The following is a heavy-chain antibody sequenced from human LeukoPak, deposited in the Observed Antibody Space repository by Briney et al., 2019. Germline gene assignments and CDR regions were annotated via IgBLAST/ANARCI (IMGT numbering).Heavy chain of an antibody. CDR1: GFTVSTKY. CDR2: IYSGGTT. J-gene: IGHJ6*02. D-gene: IGHD3-9*01. V-gene: IGHV3-53*04. Sequence: GGSLRLSCAASGFTVSTKYRSWVRQAPGEGLEWVSLIYSGGTTYYADSVKGRFTISRHNSENTLYLQMNSLRAEDTAVYYCTAYTLPGDYYYYGMDVWGQGTTVTVSS. CDR3: TAYTLPGDYYYYGMDV.